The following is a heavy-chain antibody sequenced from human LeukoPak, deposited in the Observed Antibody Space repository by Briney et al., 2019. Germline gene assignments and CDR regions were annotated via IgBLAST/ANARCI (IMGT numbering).Heavy chain of an antibody. D-gene: IGHD2/OR15-2a*01. J-gene: IGHJ4*02. CDR2: INQAGTEK. Sequence: GGSLRLSCAASGFTLSTYWMSWVRQAPGKGLEWVANINQAGTEKNYVDSVKGRFTISRDNAKNSLYLQMNSLGAEDTAVYYCARNMGDYWGQGTLVTVSS. CDR3: ARNMGDY. CDR1: GFTLSTYW. V-gene: IGHV3-7*04.